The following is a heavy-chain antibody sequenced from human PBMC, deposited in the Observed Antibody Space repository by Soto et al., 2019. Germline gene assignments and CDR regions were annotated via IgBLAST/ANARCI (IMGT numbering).Heavy chain of an antibody. CDR1: GYTFTSYG. CDR3: ARARGGYCSCGSCSRIIDY. V-gene: IGHV1-18*01. J-gene: IGHJ4*02. CDR2: ISAYNGNT. D-gene: IGHD2-15*01. Sequence: QVQLVQSGAEVKKPGASVKVSCKASGYTFTSYGISWVRQAPGQGLEWMGWISAYNGNTNYAQKLQGRVTMTTDTSTSTAYMELRSLRSDDTAVYYCARARGGYCSCGSCSRIIDYWGQGTLVTVSS.